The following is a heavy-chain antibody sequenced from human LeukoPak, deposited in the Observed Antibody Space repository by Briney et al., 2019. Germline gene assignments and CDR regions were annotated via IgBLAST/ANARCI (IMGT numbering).Heavy chain of an antibody. CDR1: GGSFSGYY. J-gene: IGHJ4*02. Sequence: SETLSLTCAVYGGSFSGYYWSWIRQPPGKGLEWIGEINHSGSTNYNPSLKSRVSISVDTSKNQFSLKLSSVTAADTAMYYCARLSGYDWESFYDYWGQGTLVTVAS. V-gene: IGHV4-34*01. D-gene: IGHD5-12*01. CDR2: INHSGST. CDR3: ARLSGYDWESFYDY.